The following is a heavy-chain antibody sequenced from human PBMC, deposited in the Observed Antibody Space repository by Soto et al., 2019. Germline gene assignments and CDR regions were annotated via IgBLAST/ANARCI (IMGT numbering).Heavy chain of an antibody. CDR3: ARGYWVQGYGAGTYFDY. CDR1: GLSVSSNY. V-gene: IGHV3-66*01. CDR2: IYSGTTT. Sequence: EVQLVESGGGLVQPGGSLRLSCAASGLSVSSNYMSWVRRAPGKGLEWVSVIYSGTTTHYADSVKGRFTISRDSSKNTLFLQMNSLRAEDTAVYFCARGYWVQGYGAGTYFDYWGQGTLVTVSS. D-gene: IGHD1-1*01. J-gene: IGHJ4*02.